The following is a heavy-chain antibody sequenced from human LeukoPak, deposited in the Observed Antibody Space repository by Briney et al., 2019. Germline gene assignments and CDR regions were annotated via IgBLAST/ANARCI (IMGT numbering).Heavy chain of an antibody. J-gene: IGHJ6*02. Sequence: GGSLRLSCAASGLTFSNYWMSWVRQAPGKGLEWVAKIKQDGSEKFYVDSVKGRFTISRDNAKNSLYLQMNSLRAEDTAVYYCARDKEPAAPMYYYGMDVWGQGTTVTVSS. D-gene: IGHD2-2*01. CDR1: GLTFSNYW. CDR3: ARDKEPAAPMYYYGMDV. V-gene: IGHV3-7*01. CDR2: IKQDGSEK.